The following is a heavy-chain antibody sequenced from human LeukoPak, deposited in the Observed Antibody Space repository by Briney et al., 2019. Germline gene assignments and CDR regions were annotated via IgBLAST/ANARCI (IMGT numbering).Heavy chain of an antibody. J-gene: IGHJ4*02. D-gene: IGHD5-12*01. V-gene: IGHV3-74*01. CDR1: GFTFSNYW. CDR2: LNADGNSI. Sequence: GGSLRLSCAASGFTFSNYWVHWVRQAPGKGLVWVSRLNADGNSITYADSVRGRFTISRDKAKNTVHLQMNSLTVEDTAIYFCAGAYSAYDPFDYWGQGILVTVSS. CDR3: AGAYSAYDPFDY.